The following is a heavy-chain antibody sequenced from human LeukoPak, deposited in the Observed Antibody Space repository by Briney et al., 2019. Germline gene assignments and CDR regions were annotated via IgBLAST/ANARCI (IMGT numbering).Heavy chain of an antibody. CDR1: GFTFSDYA. CDR3: ARAKDGTNILDY. CDR2: ISYNGVNK. V-gene: IGHV3-30-3*01. J-gene: IGHJ4*02. D-gene: IGHD5-24*01. Sequence: GGSLTLSCAASGFTFSDYAMHWVRQAPGKGLEWVTLISYNGVNKYYADSVKGRFTISRDNSKNTLYLQMDSLRAEDTAVYYCARAKDGTNILDYWGQGALVTVSS.